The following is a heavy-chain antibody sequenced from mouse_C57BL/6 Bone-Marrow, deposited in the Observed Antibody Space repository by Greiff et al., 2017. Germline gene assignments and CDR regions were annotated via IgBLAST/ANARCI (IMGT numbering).Heavy chain of an antibody. CDR3: ASGGYYLLVWFAY. J-gene: IGHJ3*01. V-gene: IGHV1-50*01. D-gene: IGHD2-3*01. CDR1: GYTFTSYW. Sequence: VQLQQPGAELVKPGASVKLSCKASGYTFTSYWMQWVKQRPGQGLEWIGEIVPSDSYTNYNQKFKGKATLTVDTSSSTAYMQLSSLTSEDSAVYYCASGGYYLLVWFAYWGQGTLVTVSA. CDR2: IVPSDSYT.